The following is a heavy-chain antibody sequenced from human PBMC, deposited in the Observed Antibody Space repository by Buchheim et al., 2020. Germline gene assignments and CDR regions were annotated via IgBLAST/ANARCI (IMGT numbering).Heavy chain of an antibody. CDR2: IGIRGDYI. CDR3: ARGPPGVVIVAAPFDY. CDR1: GFTFSAYN. D-gene: IGHD2-15*01. Sequence: EVQLVESGGGLVKPGGSLRLSCAASGFTFSAYNMNWVRQAPGKGLEWVASIGIRGDYIYYADSMKGRFTISRDNAKSSLYLQMNSLRAEDTAVYYCARGPPGVVIVAAPFDYWGQGTL. V-gene: IGHV3-21*02. J-gene: IGHJ4*02.